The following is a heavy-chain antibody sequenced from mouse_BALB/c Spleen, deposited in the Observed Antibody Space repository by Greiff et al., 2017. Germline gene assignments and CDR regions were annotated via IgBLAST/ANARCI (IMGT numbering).Heavy chain of an antibody. V-gene: IGHV1S29*02. Sequence: EVKLMESGPELVKPGASVKISCKASGYTFTDYNMHWVKQSHGKSLEWIGYIYPYNGGTGYNQKFKSKATLTVDNSSSTAYMELRSLTSEDSAVYYCARSDGYDPFDYWGQGTTLTVSS. CDR2: IYPYNGGT. CDR3: ARSDGYDPFDY. D-gene: IGHD2-2*01. J-gene: IGHJ2*01. CDR1: GYTFTDYN.